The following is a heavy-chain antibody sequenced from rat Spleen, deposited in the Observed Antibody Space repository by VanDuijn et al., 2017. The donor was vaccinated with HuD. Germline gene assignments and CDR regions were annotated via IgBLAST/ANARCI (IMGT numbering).Heavy chain of an antibody. V-gene: IGHV5S13*01. J-gene: IGHJ3*01. CDR3: ARHGGLRNWFAY. Sequence: EVHLVESGGGLVQPGRPLKISCADSVLNFSDYDMAWVRQAPTRGLEWIASISTGGGNTYYRDSVKGRFTISRDDAKNTQYLQMDSLRSEDTATYYCARHGGLRNWFAYWGQGTLVIVSS. CDR2: ISTGGGNT. CDR1: VLNFSDYD. D-gene: IGHD1-11*01.